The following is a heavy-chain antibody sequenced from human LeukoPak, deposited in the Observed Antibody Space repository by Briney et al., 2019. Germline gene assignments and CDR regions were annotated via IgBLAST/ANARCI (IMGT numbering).Heavy chain of an antibody. Sequence: SETLSLTCTVAGGSISSSSYYWGWIRQPPGKGLEWIGSIYYSGSTYYNPSLKSRVTISVDTSKNQFSLKLSSVTAADTAVYYCSSADTALHYYYGMDVWGQGTTVTVSS. CDR3: SSADTALHYYYGMDV. CDR2: IYYSGST. CDR1: GGSISSSSYY. V-gene: IGHV4-39*01. D-gene: IGHD5-18*01. J-gene: IGHJ6*02.